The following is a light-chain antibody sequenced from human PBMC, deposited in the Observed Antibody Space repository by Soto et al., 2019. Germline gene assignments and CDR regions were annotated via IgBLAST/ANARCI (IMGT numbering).Light chain of an antibody. V-gene: IGKV3-15*01. Sequence: DIVMTQSPATLSVSPGERATLSCRASQTISSNLAWYQQKPGQTPRLLIYGASTRAAGIPARFSGSGSGTDFTLIITSLQSEDFAVYYCQQYNNWPPFTFGPGTKVDIK. CDR3: QQYNNWPPFT. J-gene: IGKJ3*01. CDR2: GAS. CDR1: QTISSN.